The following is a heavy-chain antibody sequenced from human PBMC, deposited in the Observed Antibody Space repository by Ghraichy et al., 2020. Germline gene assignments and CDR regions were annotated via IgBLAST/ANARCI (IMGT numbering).Heavy chain of an antibody. V-gene: IGHV3-74*01. CDR1: GFTFSSYW. Sequence: GGSLRLSCAASGFTFSSYWMHWVRQAPGKGLVWVSCINGDGSSTSYADSVKGRFTISRDNAKNTLYLQMNSLRAEDTAVYYCVSWYVDNWGQGTLVTVSS. CDR3: VSWYVDN. J-gene: IGHJ4*02. CDR2: INGDGSST.